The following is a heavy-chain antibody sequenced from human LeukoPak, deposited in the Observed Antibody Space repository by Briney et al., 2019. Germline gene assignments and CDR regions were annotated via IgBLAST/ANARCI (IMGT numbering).Heavy chain of an antibody. V-gene: IGHV4-38-2*02. D-gene: IGHD6-13*01. Sequence: GSLRLSCAASGFTFIGHNMNWVRQPPGKGLEWIGSMFYSGATYYNPSLESRVAISEDTSEIQFSLKLNSVTAADTAVYYCARDKISAAAGELDYWGQGTLVTVSS. CDR2: MFYSGAT. J-gene: IGHJ4*02. CDR3: ARDKISAAAGELDY. CDR1: GFTFIGHN.